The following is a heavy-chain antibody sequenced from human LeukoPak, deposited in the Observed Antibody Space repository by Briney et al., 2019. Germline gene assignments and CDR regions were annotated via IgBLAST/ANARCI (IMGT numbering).Heavy chain of an antibody. CDR1: GGTFSSYA. D-gene: IGHD3-16*01. J-gene: IGHJ4*02. CDR2: IIPIVGTA. V-gene: IGHV1-69*05. Sequence: SVKVSCKASGGTFSSYAISWVRQAPGQGLEWMGSIIPIVGTANYAQKFQGRVTITTDESTSTAYMELSSLRSEDTAVYYCARDWGIGGHLYYFDYWGQGTLVTVSS. CDR3: ARDWGIGGHLYYFDY.